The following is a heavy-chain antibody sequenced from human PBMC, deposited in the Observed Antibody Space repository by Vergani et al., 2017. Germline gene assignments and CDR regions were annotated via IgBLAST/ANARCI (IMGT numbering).Heavy chain of an antibody. J-gene: IGHJ5*02. CDR1: EYSFGNYW. Sequence: EVELVQSGPEMRKPGESLKISCKGSEYSFGNYWIGWVRQMPGKGLEWMGIIYPADSDTRYSPSFQGQVTISADKSISTAFLQWDSLKASDTALYYCARHTTYTESWGPGTLVGVSS. D-gene: IGHD1-1*01. CDR3: ARHTTYTES. CDR2: IYPADSDT. V-gene: IGHV5-51*01.